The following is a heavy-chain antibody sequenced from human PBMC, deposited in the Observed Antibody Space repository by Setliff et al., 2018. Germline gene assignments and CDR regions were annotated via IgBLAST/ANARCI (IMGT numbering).Heavy chain of an antibody. CDR1: GGTFSSYA. CDR2: IIPIFGTA. Sequence: ASVKVSCKASGGTFSSYAISWVRQAPGQGLEWMGRIIPIFGTANYAQKFQGRVTITADESTSTAYMELSSLRSEDTAVYYCARDRSPIGVSDTFDIWGQGTIVTVSS. J-gene: IGHJ3*02. CDR3: ARDRSPIGVSDTFDI. V-gene: IGHV1-69*13. D-gene: IGHD2-21*01.